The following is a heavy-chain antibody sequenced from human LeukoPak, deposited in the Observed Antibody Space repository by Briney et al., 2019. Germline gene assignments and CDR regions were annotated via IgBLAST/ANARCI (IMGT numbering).Heavy chain of an antibody. CDR2: INHSGST. J-gene: IGHJ4*02. D-gene: IGHD2-21*01. V-gene: IGHV4-34*01. Sequence: PSETLSLTCAVYGGSFSGYYWSWIRQPPGKGLEWIGEINHSGSTNYNPSLKSRVTISVDTSKNQFSLKLSSVTAADTAVYYCARLHMDTTAIDYWGQGTLVTVSS. CDR1: GGSFSGYY. CDR3: ARLHMDTTAIDY.